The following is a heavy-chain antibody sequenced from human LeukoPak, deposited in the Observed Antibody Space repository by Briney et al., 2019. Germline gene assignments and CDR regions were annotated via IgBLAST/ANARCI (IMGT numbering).Heavy chain of an antibody. CDR2: IKQDGSEK. Sequence: PGGSLRLSCAASGFTFSSYWMSWVRQAPGKGLEWVANIKQDGSEKYYAESVKGRFTISRDNAKKSLFLQMNSLRAEDTAIYYCARDGDCGGDNCPPPLGYWGQGTLVTVSS. V-gene: IGHV3-7*01. CDR1: GFTFSSYW. D-gene: IGHD2-21*02. J-gene: IGHJ4*02. CDR3: ARDGDCGGDNCPPPLGY.